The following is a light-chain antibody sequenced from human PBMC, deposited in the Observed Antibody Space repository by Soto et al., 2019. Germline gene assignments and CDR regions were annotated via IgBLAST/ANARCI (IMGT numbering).Light chain of an antibody. CDR1: SSNIGAGYD. CDR3: QSYDTSLRACV. J-gene: IGLJ3*02. V-gene: IGLV1-40*01. Sequence: QSVLTQPPSVSGAPGQRVTISCTGGSSNIGAGYDVHWYRQFPGTAPKLLVYGNNNRPSGISDRFSASKSGSSASLAITGLQAEDEADYYCQSYDTSLRACVFGGGTKLTVL. CDR2: GNN.